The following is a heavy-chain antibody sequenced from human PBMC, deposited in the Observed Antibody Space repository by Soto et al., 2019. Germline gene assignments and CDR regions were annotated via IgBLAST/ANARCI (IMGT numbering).Heavy chain of an antibody. CDR3: ARDNGYFDY. J-gene: IGHJ4*02. V-gene: IGHV4-59*12. Sequence: SETLSLTCTVSGGSIGIYYWNWIRQPPGKGLEWIGDIYYNGNTNYDPSLKSRVTMSVDTSKNQFSLKLRSMTAADTAVYYCARDNGYFDYWGQGALVTVSS. D-gene: IGHD2-8*01. CDR2: IYYNGNT. CDR1: GGSIGIYY.